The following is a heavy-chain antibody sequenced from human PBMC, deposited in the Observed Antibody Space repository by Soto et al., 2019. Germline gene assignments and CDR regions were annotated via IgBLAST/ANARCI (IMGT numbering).Heavy chain of an antibody. J-gene: IGHJ2*01. CDR3: ARDYDVNTALDYWYFDL. CDR2: IYTSGRT. CDR1: GGSIRNYY. V-gene: IGHV4-4*07. D-gene: IGHD5-18*01. Sequence: QVQLQESGPGLVKPSETLSLTCTVSGGSIRNYYWAWIRQSAGKGLEWIGRIYTSGRTHYNPSLTGRVSMSIDTSKNQFSLRLTSVTAADTATYYCARDYDVNTALDYWYFDLWGRGTLVTVSS.